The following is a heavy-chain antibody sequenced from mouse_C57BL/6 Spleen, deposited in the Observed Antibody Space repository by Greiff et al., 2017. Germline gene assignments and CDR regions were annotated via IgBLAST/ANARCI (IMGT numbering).Heavy chain of an antibody. V-gene: IGHV1-54*01. CDR1: GYAFTNYL. CDR2: INPGSGGT. Sequence: VQLQQSGAELVRPGTSVKVSCKASGYAFTNYLIEWVKQRPGQGLEWIGVINPGSGGTNYNEKFKGKATLTADKSSSTAYMQLSSLTSEDSAVYFCARGSSRDCDVWGTGTTVTVSS. J-gene: IGHJ1*03. D-gene: IGHD1-3*01. CDR3: ARGSSRDCDV.